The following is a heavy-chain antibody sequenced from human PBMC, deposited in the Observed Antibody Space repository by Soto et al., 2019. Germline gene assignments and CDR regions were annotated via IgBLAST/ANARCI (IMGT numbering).Heavy chain of an antibody. Sequence: EVQLIESGGGWVQPGTSLRVACAASGFTFHEYAMHWVRQAPRKGLEWVSGISSDGDTIAYAGSVQVRFTVFRDNAKKSLYLKMNSLRAEDTARYYCTKGGYDLIYYFGMDVWGQGTTVTVSS. CDR3: TKGGYDLIYYFGMDV. J-gene: IGHJ6*02. CDR2: ISSDGDTI. CDR1: GFTFHEYA. V-gene: IGHV3-9*01. D-gene: IGHD5-12*01.